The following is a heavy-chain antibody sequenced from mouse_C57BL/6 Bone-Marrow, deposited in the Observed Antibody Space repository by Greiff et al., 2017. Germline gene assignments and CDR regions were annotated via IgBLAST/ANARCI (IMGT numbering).Heavy chain of an antibody. J-gene: IGHJ4*01. CDR3: APMDY. Sequence: VQLQQSGAELVKPGASVKLSCTASGFNIQDYYMHWVKQRTEQGLEWIGRIEPEAGETKYAPQFHVKATITADTSSNTAYRQLSSLTSADTAVYYCAPMDYWGQGTSVTVSS. CDR2: IEPEAGET. CDR1: GFNIQDYY. V-gene: IGHV14-2*01.